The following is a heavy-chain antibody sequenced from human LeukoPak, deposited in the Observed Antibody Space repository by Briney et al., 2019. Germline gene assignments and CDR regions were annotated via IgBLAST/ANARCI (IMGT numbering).Heavy chain of an antibody. CDR1: GFTFSSYA. V-gene: IGHV3-30-3*01. CDR3: ARAGRGVVIPFFDY. CDR2: ISYDGSNK. D-gene: IGHD3-3*01. J-gene: IGHJ4*02. Sequence: GGSLRLSCAASGFTFSSYAMHWVRQAPGKGLEWVAVISYDGSNKYYADSVKGRFTISRDNSKNTLYLQMNSLRAEDTAVYYCARAGRGVVIPFFDYWGQGTLVTVSS.